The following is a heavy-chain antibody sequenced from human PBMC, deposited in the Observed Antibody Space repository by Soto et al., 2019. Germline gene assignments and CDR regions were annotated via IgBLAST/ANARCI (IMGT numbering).Heavy chain of an antibody. CDR3: ARLHGGMVRGVIIYYYYMDV. D-gene: IGHD3-10*01. J-gene: IGHJ6*03. V-gene: IGHV4-34*01. CDR1: GGSFSGYY. Sequence: SETLSLTCAVYGGSFSGYYWSWIRQPPGKGLEWIGEINHSGSTNYNPSLKSRVTISVDTSKNQFSLKLSSVTAADTAVYYCARLHGGMVRGVIIYYYYMDVWGKGTTVTVSS. CDR2: INHSGST.